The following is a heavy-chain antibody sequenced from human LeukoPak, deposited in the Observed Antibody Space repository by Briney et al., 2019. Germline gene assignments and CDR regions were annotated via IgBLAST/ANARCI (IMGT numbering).Heavy chain of an antibody. CDR2: INPSGGST. J-gene: IGHJ4*02. D-gene: IGHD6-19*01. Sequence: ASVKFSCKASGYTFTSYYMHWVRQAPGQGLEWMGIINPSGGSTSYAQKFQGRVTMTRDTSTSTVYMELSSLRSEDTAVYYCARDYEQWLEFDYWGQGTLVTVSS. CDR1: GYTFTSYY. CDR3: ARDYEQWLEFDY. V-gene: IGHV1-46*01.